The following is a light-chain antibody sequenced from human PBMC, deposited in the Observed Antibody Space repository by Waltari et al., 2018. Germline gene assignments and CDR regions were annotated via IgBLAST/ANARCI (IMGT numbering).Light chain of an antibody. CDR3: QVWDSGTAV. CDR1: NIGGKN. Sequence: SYDLTQPLSVSVALGPTARISCGGKNIGGKNVHWYQQKAGQAPLLVIYRDKNRPSRIPERFSGSNSENTATLTISRAQAADEADYYCQVWDSGTAVFGGGTQLTVL. J-gene: IGLJ7*01. V-gene: IGLV3-9*01. CDR2: RDK.